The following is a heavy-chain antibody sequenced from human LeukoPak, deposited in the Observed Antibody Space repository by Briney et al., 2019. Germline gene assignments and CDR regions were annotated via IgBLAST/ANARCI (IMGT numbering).Heavy chain of an antibody. D-gene: IGHD3-3*01. CDR3: ATDRGWRTSGYYLYYFEY. CDR1: GFIFTNYF. V-gene: IGHV3-7*01. Sequence: TGGSLRLSCAASGFIFTNYFMSWVRQAPGKGLEWVASIKHDGSEKYYVDSVRGRFTISRDNTKNSLHLQMSSLRAEDTAVYYCATDRGWRTSGYYLYYFEYWGQGTLVTFSS. J-gene: IGHJ4*02. CDR2: IKHDGSEK.